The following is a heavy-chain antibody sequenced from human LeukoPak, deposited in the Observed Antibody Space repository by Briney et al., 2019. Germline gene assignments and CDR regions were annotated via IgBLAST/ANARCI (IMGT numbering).Heavy chain of an antibody. D-gene: IGHD2-15*01. CDR2: IYYSGST. V-gene: IGHV4-39*07. CDR3: ARDGDIVVVVAATPRVNWFDP. CDR1: GGSISSSSYY. Sequence: SETLSLTCTVSGGSISSSSYYWGWIRQPPGKGLEWIGSIYYSGSTYYNPSLKSRVTISVDTSKNQFSLKLSSVTAADTAVYYCARDGDIVVVVAATPRVNWFDPWGQGTLVTVSS. J-gene: IGHJ5*02.